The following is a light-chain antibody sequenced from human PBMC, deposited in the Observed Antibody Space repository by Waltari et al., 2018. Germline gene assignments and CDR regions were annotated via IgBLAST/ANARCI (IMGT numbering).Light chain of an antibody. J-gene: IGKJ1*01. CDR1: QSVLYSSNSKNY. V-gene: IGKV4-1*01. Sequence: DIVMTQSPDSLAVSLGERATINCKSSQSVLYSSNSKNYLAWYQQKPGKPPKLLIYWASTRESRLPDRLRGGDYGTELSLTSTRRQTGDVAVYYCQEYYSTPRAFGQRTKVETK. CDR2: WAS. CDR3: QEYYSTPRA.